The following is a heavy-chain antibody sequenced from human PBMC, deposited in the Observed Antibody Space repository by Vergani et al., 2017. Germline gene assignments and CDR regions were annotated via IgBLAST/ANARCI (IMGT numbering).Heavy chain of an antibody. Sequence: QVQLQQSGPGLVKPSQTLLLPCALSGDSVSSNSAAWHWIRQSPSRGLEWLGRTYYRSKWYNDYAVSVKSRITINPDTSKNQFSLQLNSVTPDDTAVYYCAREGEQQLSNWGQGTLVTVSS. CDR1: GDSVSSNSAA. CDR2: TYYRSKWYN. D-gene: IGHD6-13*01. CDR3: AREGEQQLSN. J-gene: IGHJ4*02. V-gene: IGHV6-1*01.